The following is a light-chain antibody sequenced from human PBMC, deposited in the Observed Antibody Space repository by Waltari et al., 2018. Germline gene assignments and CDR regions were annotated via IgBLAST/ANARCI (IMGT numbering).Light chain of an antibody. Sequence: DIQMTQSPSSLSASVGDRVTITCQASQDISNYLNWYQQKPGKAPKCLIYDASNLETGVPSRFSGSGSGTDFTFTISSLQPEDIATYYCQQYDNLPRTFGQGTKLEIK. CDR1: QDISNY. J-gene: IGKJ2*01. V-gene: IGKV1-33*01. CDR2: DAS. CDR3: QQYDNLPRT.